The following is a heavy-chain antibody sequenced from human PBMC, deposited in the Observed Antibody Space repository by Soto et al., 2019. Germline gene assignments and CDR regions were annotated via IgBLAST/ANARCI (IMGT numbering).Heavy chain of an antibody. J-gene: IGHJ5*02. Sequence: PSETLSLTGAVSVGSINSINWWSWVRQPPGKGLEGIGGIYHGGNTNYNPSLRSGVTISVYESKNQFSRKLSSVTAADKAVYYCARLVPTEGFDPWGQGTLVPVSS. V-gene: IGHV4-4*02. CDR3: ARLVPTEGFDP. CDR2: IYHGGNT. CDR1: VGSINSINW.